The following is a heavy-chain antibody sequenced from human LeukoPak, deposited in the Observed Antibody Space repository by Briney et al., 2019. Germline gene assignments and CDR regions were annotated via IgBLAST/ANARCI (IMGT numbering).Heavy chain of an antibody. Sequence: ASVKVSCKASGYTFTSYDINWVRQATGQGVEWMGWMNPNSGNTGYAQKFQGRGTMTRNTSISTAYMELRSLRSEDTAVYYCARGDGSGSYYSIDYWGQGTLVTVSS. D-gene: IGHD3-10*01. CDR3: ARGDGSGSYYSIDY. CDR1: GYTFTSYD. J-gene: IGHJ4*02. CDR2: MNPNSGNT. V-gene: IGHV1-8*01.